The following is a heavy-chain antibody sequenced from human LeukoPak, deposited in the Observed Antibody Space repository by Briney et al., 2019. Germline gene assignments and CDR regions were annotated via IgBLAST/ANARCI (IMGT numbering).Heavy chain of an antibody. V-gene: IGHV1-69*05. Sequence: SVKVSCKASGGTFSSYAISWVRQAPGQGLEWMGGIIPIFGTANYTQKFQGRVTITTDESTSTAYMELSSLRSEDTAVYYCAGRGGYYYDSSGYFQWGQGTLVTVSS. D-gene: IGHD3-22*01. CDR2: IIPIFGTA. J-gene: IGHJ4*02. CDR3: AGRGGYYYDSSGYFQ. CDR1: GGTFSSYA.